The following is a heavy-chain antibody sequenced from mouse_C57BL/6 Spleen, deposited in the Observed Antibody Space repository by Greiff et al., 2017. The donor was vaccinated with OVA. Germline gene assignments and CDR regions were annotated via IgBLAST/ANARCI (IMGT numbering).Heavy chain of an antibody. J-gene: IGHJ2*01. Sequence: VQLKESGPGLVKPSQSLSLTCSVPGYSITSGYYWNWIRQFPGNKLEWMGYISYDGSNNYNPSLKNRISITRDTSKNQFFLKLNSVTTEDTATYYCARASHYYGSSYYFDYWGQGTTLTVSS. D-gene: IGHD1-1*01. CDR3: ARASHYYGSSYYFDY. V-gene: IGHV3-6*01. CDR2: ISYDGSN. CDR1: GYSITSGYY.